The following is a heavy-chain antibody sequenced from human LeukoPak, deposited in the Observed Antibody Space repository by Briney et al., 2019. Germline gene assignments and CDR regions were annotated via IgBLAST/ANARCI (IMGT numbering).Heavy chain of an antibody. V-gene: IGHV4-30-2*01. CDR1: GGSISSGGYS. CDR2: IYHSGST. J-gene: IGHJ4*02. CDR3: ALAETAVAGTFDY. Sequence: SETLSLTCAVSGGSISSGGYSWSWIRQPPGKGLEWIGYIYHSGSTYYNPSLKSRVTISVDRSKNQFSLKLSSVTAADTAVYYCALAETAVAGTFDYWGQGTLVTVSS. D-gene: IGHD6-19*01.